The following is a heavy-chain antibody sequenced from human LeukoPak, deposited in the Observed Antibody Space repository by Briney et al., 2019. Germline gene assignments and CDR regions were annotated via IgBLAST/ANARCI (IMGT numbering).Heavy chain of an antibody. V-gene: IGHV3-30*04. D-gene: IGHD3-22*01. Sequence: GGSLRLSCAASGFTFSSYAMHWVRQAPGKGLEWVAVISFDGSDKYYADSVKGRFTISRDNSKNTLYVQMNGLRVEDTAVYYCARVLDSSGYYLTYYYYGMDVWGQGTTVTVSS. CDR2: ISFDGSDK. CDR1: GFTFSSYA. CDR3: ARVLDSSGYYLTYYYYGMDV. J-gene: IGHJ6*02.